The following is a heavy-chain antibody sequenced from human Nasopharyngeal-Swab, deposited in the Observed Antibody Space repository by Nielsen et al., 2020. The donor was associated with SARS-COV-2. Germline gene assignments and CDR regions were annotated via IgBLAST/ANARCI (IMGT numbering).Heavy chain of an antibody. V-gene: IGHV3-48*02. CDR1: GFTFRSYT. CDR3: ARDIYPGAYGMDV. Sequence: GGSLRLSCAASGFTFRSYTLNWVRQAPGKGLEWVPYISSSSTTIYYTGSVRGRFTISRDNAKNSLFLQMNSLRDEDTAVYYCARDIYPGAYGMDVWGQGTTVTVSS. CDR2: ISSSSTTI. D-gene: IGHD2-2*02. J-gene: IGHJ6*02.